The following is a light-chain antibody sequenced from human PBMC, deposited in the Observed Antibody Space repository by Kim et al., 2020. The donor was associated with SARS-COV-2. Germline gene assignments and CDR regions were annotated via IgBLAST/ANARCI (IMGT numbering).Light chain of an antibody. V-gene: IGKV1-5*03. J-gene: IGKJ1*01. CDR2: QAS. CDR1: QSISTW. CDR3: QQYNSHSKT. Sequence: ASVGDRVTITCRASQSISTWLAWYQQKPGKAPTVLIYQASTLERGIPSRFSGSGSGTEFTLTISSLQPDDFATYYCQQYNSHSKTFGQGTKVDIK.